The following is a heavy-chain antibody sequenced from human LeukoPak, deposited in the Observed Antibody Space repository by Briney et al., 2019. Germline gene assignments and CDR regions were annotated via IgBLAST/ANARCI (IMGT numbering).Heavy chain of an antibody. Sequence: SETLSLTCTVSGRSINNYYWSWIRQRAGKALEWIGHIYTTGSTNYNPSLKSRVTMSVDTSKSQFSLKLSSVTAADTAVYYCARCILRGVDAFDLWGQGTMVTVSS. CDR3: ARCILRGVDAFDL. D-gene: IGHD2-21*01. CDR1: GRSINNYY. V-gene: IGHV4-4*07. J-gene: IGHJ3*01. CDR2: IYTTGST.